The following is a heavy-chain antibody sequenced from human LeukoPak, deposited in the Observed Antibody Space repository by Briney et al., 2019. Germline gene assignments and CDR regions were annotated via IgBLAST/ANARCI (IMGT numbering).Heavy chain of an antibody. J-gene: IGHJ4*02. CDR2: IYYSGST. Sequence: PSETLSLTCTVSGGSISSSSYYWGWIRQPPGKGLEWIGSIYYSGSTYYNPSLKSRVTISVDTSKNQFSLKLSSVTAADTAVYYCARRSDGYTTYYFDYWGQGTLVTVSS. CDR1: GGSISSSSYY. V-gene: IGHV4-39*01. CDR3: ARRSDGYTTYYFDY. D-gene: IGHD5-24*01.